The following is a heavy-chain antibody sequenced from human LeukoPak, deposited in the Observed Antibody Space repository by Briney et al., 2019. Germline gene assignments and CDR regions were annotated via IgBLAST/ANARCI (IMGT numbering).Heavy chain of an antibody. Sequence: GRSLRLSCAASGFTFSSYGMHWVRQAPGKGLEWVAVISYDGGNKYYADSVKGRFTISRDNSKNTLYLQMNSLRAEDTAVYYCAKDGAYYDFWSGSHAFDIWGQGTMVTVSS. J-gene: IGHJ3*02. CDR3: AKDGAYYDFWSGSHAFDI. V-gene: IGHV3-30*18. CDR2: ISYDGGNK. CDR1: GFTFSSYG. D-gene: IGHD3-3*01.